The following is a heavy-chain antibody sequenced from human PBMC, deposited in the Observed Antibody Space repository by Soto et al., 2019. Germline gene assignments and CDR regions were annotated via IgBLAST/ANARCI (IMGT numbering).Heavy chain of an antibody. CDR3: ARRGYVDYYGMDV. J-gene: IGHJ6*02. D-gene: IGHD3-16*01. CDR2: IFPGDSDT. Sequence: GESLKISCKASGYNFGGYWIGWVRQMPGKGLEWMGIIFPGDSDTRYSPSFQGQVTISADKSISTVHLQWRSLKASDTAIYYCARRGYVDYYGMDVWGQGTTVTVSS. V-gene: IGHV5-51*01. CDR1: GYNFGGYW.